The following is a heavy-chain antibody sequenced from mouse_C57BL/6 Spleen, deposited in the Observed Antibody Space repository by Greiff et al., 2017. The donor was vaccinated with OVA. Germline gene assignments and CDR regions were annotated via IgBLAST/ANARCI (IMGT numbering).Heavy chain of an antibody. CDR3: ARPYSNYWYFDV. CDR2: ISNLAYSI. V-gene: IGHV5-15*01. CDR1: GFTFSDYG. Sequence: EVMLVESGGGLVQPGGSLKLSCAASGFTFSDYGMAWVRQAPRKGPEWVAFISNLAYSIYYADTVTGRFTISRENAKNTLYLEMSSLRSEDTAIYYCARPYSNYWYFDVWGTGTTVTVSS. J-gene: IGHJ1*03. D-gene: IGHD2-5*01.